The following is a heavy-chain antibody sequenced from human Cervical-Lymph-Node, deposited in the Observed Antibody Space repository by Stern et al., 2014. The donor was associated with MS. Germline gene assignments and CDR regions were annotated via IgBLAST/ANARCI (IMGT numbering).Heavy chain of an antibody. Sequence: QEQLQESGPGLVKPSETLSLTCSVSGDSISRRSYYWSWIRQPPGKGLEWIGFVYYGGSTKYNPSLNSRVTILQDSSKNQISLNLNSVTAADSAVYYCARDGYSSTEYYLEYWGQGILVTVSS. D-gene: IGHD2-2*01. J-gene: IGHJ4*02. CDR2: VYYGGST. CDR3: ARDGYSSTEYYLEY. CDR1: GDSISRRSYY. V-gene: IGHV4-61*01.